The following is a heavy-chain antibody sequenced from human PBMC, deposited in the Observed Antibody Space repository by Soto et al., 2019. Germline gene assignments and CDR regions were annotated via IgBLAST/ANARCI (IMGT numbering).Heavy chain of an antibody. CDR2: INHSGST. D-gene: IGHD3-10*01. CDR1: GGSFSGYY. V-gene: IGHV4-34*01. CDR3: ARVPVLLWFGTLQRNYYFDY. J-gene: IGHJ4*02. Sequence: PSETLSLTCAVYGGSFSGYYWSWIRQPPGKGLEWIGEINHSGSTNYNPSLKSRVTISVDTSKNQFSLKLSSVTAADTAVYYCARVPVLLWFGTLQRNYYFDYWGQGTLVTVSS.